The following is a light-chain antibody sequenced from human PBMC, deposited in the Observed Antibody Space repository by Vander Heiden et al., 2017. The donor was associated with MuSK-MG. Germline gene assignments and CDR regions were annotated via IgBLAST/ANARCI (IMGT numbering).Light chain of an antibody. J-gene: IGKJ4*01. CDR2: DAS. Sequence: IVLTQSPATLSLSPGEGATLPCRASQSVSSYLAWYQQKPGQAPRLLIYDASNRATGIPARFSGSGSGTDFTLTISSLEPEDFAVYYCQQRSDWLTFGGGTKVEIK. CDR1: QSVSSY. V-gene: IGKV3-11*01. CDR3: QQRSDWLT.